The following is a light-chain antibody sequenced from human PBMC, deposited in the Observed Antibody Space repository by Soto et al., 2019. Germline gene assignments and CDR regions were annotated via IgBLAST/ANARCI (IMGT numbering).Light chain of an antibody. CDR1: QSVSSN. Sequence: EIVMTQSPATLSVSPGERATLSCRASQSVSSNLAWYQQKPGQAPRLLIYGAFTRATGIPARFSGSESGTEFTLTISSLQSEDFAIYYCQQYKNWPPLTFGGGTKVEIK. CDR3: QQYKNWPPLT. V-gene: IGKV3-15*01. CDR2: GAF. J-gene: IGKJ4*01.